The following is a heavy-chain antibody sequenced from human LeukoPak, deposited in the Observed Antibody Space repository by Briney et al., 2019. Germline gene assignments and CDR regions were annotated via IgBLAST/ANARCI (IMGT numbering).Heavy chain of an antibody. D-gene: IGHD2-2*01. CDR3: AREGFRCGSTSCYFGAFDI. J-gene: IGHJ3*02. CDR2: IIPIFGTA. CDR1: GGTFSSYA. Sequence: SVKVSCKASGGTFSSYAISWVRQAPGQGLEWMGGIIPIFGTANYAQKFQGRVTITADESTSTAYMELSSLRSEDTAVYYCAREGFRCGSTSCYFGAFDIWGQGTMVTVSS. V-gene: IGHV1-69*13.